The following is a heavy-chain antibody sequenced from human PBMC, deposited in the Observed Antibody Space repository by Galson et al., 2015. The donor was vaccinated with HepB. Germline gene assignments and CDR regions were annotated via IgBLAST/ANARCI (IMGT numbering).Heavy chain of an antibody. CDR3: AREGGSGSYSSYYYYYYCMDV. D-gene: IGHD1-26*01. CDR2: IWYDGSNK. CDR1: GFTFSSYG. V-gene: IGHV3-33*01. J-gene: IGHJ6*02. Sequence: SLRLSCAASGFTFSSYGMHWVRQAPGKGLEWVAVIWYDGSNKYYADSVKGRFTISRDNSKNTLYLQMNSLRAEDTAVYYCAREGGSGSYSSYYYYYYCMDVWGQGTTVTVSS.